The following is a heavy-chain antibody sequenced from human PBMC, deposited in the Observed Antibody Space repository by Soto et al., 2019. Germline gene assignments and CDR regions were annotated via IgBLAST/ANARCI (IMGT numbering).Heavy chain of an antibody. J-gene: IGHJ4*02. CDR3: AVQAEGRNPYYLNY. CDR2: IYYSGST. Sequence: SETLSFTCTVSGGFISSSTNYWGWIRQPPGKGLESIGTIYYSGSTSYNPSLESRLTISVDTSKNQFSLKLTSVTAADTAFYYCAVQAEGRNPYYLNYWGRGALVTVSS. CDR1: GGFISSSTNY. V-gene: IGHV4-39*07.